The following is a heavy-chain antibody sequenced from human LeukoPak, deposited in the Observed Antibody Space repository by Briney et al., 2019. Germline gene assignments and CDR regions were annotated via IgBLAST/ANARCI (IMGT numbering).Heavy chain of an antibody. Sequence: GGSLRLSCAASGFTVSSNSMSWVRQAPGKGLEWVSVIYSGGRTYHADSVKGRFTISRDNSKNTLYLQMNSLRAEDTAVYYCARDVGWNYFDYWGRGTLVTVSS. CDR1: GFTVSSNS. CDR2: IYSGGRT. J-gene: IGHJ4*02. V-gene: IGHV3-66*01. CDR3: ARDVGWNYFDY. D-gene: IGHD6-19*01.